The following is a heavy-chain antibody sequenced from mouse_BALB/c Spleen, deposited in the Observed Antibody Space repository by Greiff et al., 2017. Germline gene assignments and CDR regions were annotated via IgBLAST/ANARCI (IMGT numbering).Heavy chain of an antibody. D-gene: IGHD1-1*01. V-gene: IGHV1-18*01. CDR2: INPNNGGT. CDR1: GYTFTEYT. J-gene: IGHJ3*01. CDR3: ARSGGLLAWFAY. Sequence: EVKLVESGPELVKPGASVKISCKTSGYTFTEYTMHWVKQSHGKSLEWIGGINPNNGGTSYNQKFKGKATLTVDKSSSTAYMELRSLTSEDSAVYYCARSGGLLAWFAYWGQGTLVTVSA.